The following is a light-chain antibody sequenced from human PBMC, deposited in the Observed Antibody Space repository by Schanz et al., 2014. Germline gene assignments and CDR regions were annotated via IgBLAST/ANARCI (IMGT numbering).Light chain of an antibody. CDR1: SSDVGGYNY. V-gene: IGLV2-14*01. CDR3: SSYTSNTTRL. CDR2: DVS. J-gene: IGLJ3*02. Sequence: QSALTQPASVSGSPGQSITISCTGTSSDVGGYNYVSWYQQHPGKAPKLMIYDVSNRPSGVSSRFSGSKSGNTASLTISGLQAEDEGDYYCSSYTSNTTRLFGGGTKVTVL.